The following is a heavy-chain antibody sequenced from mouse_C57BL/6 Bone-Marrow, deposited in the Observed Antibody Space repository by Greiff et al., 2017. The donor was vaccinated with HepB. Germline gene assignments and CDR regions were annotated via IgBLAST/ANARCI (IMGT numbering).Heavy chain of an antibody. CDR2: INYDGSST. CDR3: ARDRAITTGVATDYYAMDY. CDR1: GFTFSDYY. V-gene: IGHV5-16*01. D-gene: IGHD1-1*01. J-gene: IGHJ4*01. Sequence: EVKLVESEGGLVQPGSSMKLSCTASGFTFSDYYMAWVRQVPEKGLEWVANINYDGSSTYYLDSLKSRFVISRDNAKNILYLQMSSLKSEDTATYYCARDRAITTGVATDYYAMDYWGQGTSVTVSS.